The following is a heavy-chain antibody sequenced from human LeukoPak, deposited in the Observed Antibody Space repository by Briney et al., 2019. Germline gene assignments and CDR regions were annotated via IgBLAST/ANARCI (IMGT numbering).Heavy chain of an antibody. J-gene: IGHJ3*02. D-gene: IGHD3-16*01. CDR1: GFTFSSTY. Sequence: GGSLRLSCAASGFTFSSTYMSWVRQAPGKGLEWVAVIYDGGSAFFAGSVKGRFTVSRDTSKNTLYLQMNSLRVEDTAVYYCARDRGIYRAFDIWGQGTMVTVSS. CDR3: ARDRGIYRAFDI. V-gene: IGHV3-66*01. CDR2: IYDGGSA.